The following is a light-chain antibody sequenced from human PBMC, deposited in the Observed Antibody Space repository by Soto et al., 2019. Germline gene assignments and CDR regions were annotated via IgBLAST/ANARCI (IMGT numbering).Light chain of an antibody. J-gene: IGKJ1*01. CDR3: QQYNSYSRT. V-gene: IGKV3-15*01. CDR2: GAS. Sequence: EIVMTQSPATLSVSPGERATLSGRASQSVSSNLAWYQQKPGQAPRLLFYGASTRATGIPARLSGSGSGTEFTLTISSLQSDDFATYYCQQYNSYSRTFGQGTKVDIK. CDR1: QSVSSN.